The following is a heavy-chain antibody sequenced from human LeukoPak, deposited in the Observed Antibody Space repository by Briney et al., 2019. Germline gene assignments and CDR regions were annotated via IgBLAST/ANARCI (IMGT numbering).Heavy chain of an antibody. CDR3: TTDLIVATITSDFDY. J-gene: IGHJ4*02. CDR1: GFTFNNAW. D-gene: IGHD5-12*01. CDR2: IKRKADGETT. Sequence: GGSLRLSCVASGFTFNNAWMSWVRQAPGKGLEWVGRIKRKADGETTDYAAPVKGRFTISRDDSENTLYLQMNSLKTEDTAVYYCTTDLIVATITSDFDYWGQGTLVTVSS. V-gene: IGHV3-15*01.